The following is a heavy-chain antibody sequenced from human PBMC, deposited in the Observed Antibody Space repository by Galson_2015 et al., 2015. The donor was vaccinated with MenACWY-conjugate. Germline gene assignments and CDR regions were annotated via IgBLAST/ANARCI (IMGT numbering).Heavy chain of an antibody. V-gene: IGHV3-11*01. J-gene: IGHJ4*02. CDR2: ISSGGSSI. CDR3: AREGGAAKEFDY. Sequence: SLRLSCAASGFTFSDYDMSWIRQAPGKGLEWVSYISSGGSSINHAEFVKGRFTISRDNAKNSQYLQMNSLRAEDTAVHYCAREGGAAKEFDYWGQGTLVTVSS. CDR1: GFTFSDYD. D-gene: IGHD2-15*01.